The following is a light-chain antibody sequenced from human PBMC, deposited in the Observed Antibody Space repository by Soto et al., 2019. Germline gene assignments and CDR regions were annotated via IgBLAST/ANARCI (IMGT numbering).Light chain of an antibody. V-gene: IGKV3-15*01. CDR2: RAS. Sequence: IVMTQSPATLSVSPGESATLSCRASQNIYSNVAWYQQRPGQAPRLLIYRASTRATGIPARFSGSGSGTEFTLTISSLQSEDFTVYSCLQYHNLWAVGQGTKGEI. CDR3: LQYHNLWA. J-gene: IGKJ1*01. CDR1: QNIYSN.